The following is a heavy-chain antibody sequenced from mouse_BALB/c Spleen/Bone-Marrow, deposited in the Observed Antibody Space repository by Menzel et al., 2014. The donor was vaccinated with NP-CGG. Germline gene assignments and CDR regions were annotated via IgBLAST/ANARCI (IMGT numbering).Heavy chain of an antibody. V-gene: IGHV5-4*02. CDR3: ARVVTTATLYWYFDV. Sequence: EVMLVESGGGLVKPGGSLKLSCAASGFTFXDYYMYWVRQTPEKRLEWVATISDGGSYTYYPDSVKGRFTISRDNAKNNLYLQMSSLKPEDTAMYYCARVVTTATLYWYFDVRGAGTTVTVSS. CDR1: GFTFXDYY. D-gene: IGHD1-2*01. CDR2: ISDGGSYT. J-gene: IGHJ1*01.